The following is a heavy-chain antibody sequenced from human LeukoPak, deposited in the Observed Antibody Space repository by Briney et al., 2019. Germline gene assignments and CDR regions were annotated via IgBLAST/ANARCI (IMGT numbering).Heavy chain of an antibody. CDR3: ARNQSTSRETYFDY. D-gene: IGHD1-26*01. J-gene: IGHJ4*02. CDR1: GGSISSNNYY. V-gene: IGHV4-39*01. CDR2: IYSSGST. Sequence: SETLSLTCTVSGGSISSNNYYWGWIRQPPGKGLEWIGSIYSSGSTSYSPSLKSRVTISVDTSKNQFSLKLTSVTAADTAVYYCARNQSTSRETYFDYWGQGTLVTVSS.